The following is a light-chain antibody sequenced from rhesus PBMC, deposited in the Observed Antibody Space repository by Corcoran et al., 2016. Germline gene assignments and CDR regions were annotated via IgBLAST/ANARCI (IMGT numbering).Light chain of an antibody. J-gene: IGKJ2*01. CDR3: QQHTSHPSS. CDR1: QTISSY. CDR2: AAS. Sequence: DIQMTQSPSSLSASVGDRVTITCRASQTISSYLAWYQQKPGKVPKLLMYAASTLQSGVPSRFSGSRSGTDFTLTISSLQPEDFATYYCQQHTSHPSSFSQGAKVEIE. V-gene: IGKV1-44*03.